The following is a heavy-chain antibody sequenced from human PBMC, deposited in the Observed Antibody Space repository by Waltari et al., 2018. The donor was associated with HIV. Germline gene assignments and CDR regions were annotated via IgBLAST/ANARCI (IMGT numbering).Heavy chain of an antibody. Sequence: QVSLQQWGAGLLEPSETLSLSCGVHGGSFSGSYWTWIRQPPGKRLEWIAEISPSGVSNENPSLKTRAAISLDTFKTQSSLKMTSVTDKDTAVHFCASRLSGTNHGRPFDSWGQGIAVVVSS. D-gene: IGHD3-10*01. CDR2: ISPSGVS. CDR3: ASRLSGTNHGRPFDS. CDR1: GGSFSGSY. J-gene: IGHJ5*01. V-gene: IGHV4-34*02.